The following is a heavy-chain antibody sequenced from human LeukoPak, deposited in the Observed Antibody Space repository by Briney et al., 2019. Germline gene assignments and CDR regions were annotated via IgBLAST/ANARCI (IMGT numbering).Heavy chain of an antibody. CDR2: FDPEDGET. CDR3: ATVGIAAANYYFDY. CDR1: GYTLTELS. J-gene: IGHJ4*02. D-gene: IGHD6-13*01. V-gene: IGHV1-24*01. Sequence: ASVKVSCKVSGYTLTELSMHWVRPPPGKGLEWMGGFDPEDGETIYAQKFQGRVTMTEDTSTDTAYMELSSLRSEDTAVYYCATVGIAAANYYFDYWGQGTLVTVSS.